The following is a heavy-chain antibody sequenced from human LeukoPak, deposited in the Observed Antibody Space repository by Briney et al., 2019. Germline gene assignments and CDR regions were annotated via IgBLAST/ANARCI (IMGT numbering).Heavy chain of an antibody. CDR2: INHSGST. Sequence: SSETLSLTCAVYGGSFSGYYWSWIRQPPGKGLEWIGEINHSGSTNYNPSLKSRVTISVDTSKNQFSLKLSSVTAADTAVYYCARGAVLRFLEWLPIHNWFDPWGQGTLVTVSS. V-gene: IGHV4-34*01. CDR3: ARGAVLRFLEWLPIHNWFDP. D-gene: IGHD3-3*01. CDR1: GGSFSGYY. J-gene: IGHJ5*02.